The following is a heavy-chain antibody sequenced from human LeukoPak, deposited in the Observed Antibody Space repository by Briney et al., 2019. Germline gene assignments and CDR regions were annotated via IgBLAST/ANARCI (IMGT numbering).Heavy chain of an antibody. CDR2: IWYDGSNK. Sequence: GSPVTLLCAASIFPLRRYGMHGLREATGKAGEGVALIWYDGSNKYYAGSVKGRFIISRDNSKKKLYLQMNSLRAEGTAVYYCARALFNYDSSGLTYWGQGTLVTVSS. CDR1: IFPLRRYG. CDR3: ARALFNYDSSGLTY. D-gene: IGHD3-22*01. V-gene: IGHV3-33*01. J-gene: IGHJ4*02.